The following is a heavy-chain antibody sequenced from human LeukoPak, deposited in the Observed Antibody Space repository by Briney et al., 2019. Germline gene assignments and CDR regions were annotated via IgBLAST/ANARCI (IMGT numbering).Heavy chain of an antibody. D-gene: IGHD6-13*01. J-gene: IGHJ4*02. Sequence: PGGSLRLSCAASGFTFSDYYMSWIRQPPGKGLEWIGEINHSGSTNYNPSLKSRVTISVDTSKNQFSLKLSSVTAADTAVYYCARAPPPSLRAAAVLFDYWGQGTLVTVSS. V-gene: IGHV4-34*01. CDR1: GFTFSDYY. CDR2: INHSGST. CDR3: ARAPPPSLRAAAVLFDY.